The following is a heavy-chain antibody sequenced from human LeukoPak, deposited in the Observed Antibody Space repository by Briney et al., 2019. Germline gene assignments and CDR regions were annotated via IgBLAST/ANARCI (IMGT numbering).Heavy chain of an antibody. V-gene: IGHV1-2*02. J-gene: IGHJ4*02. CDR2: INPYSGDT. CDR1: GYTFTAYY. CDR3: SRGRWSSSAFPIDY. D-gene: IGHD6-6*01. Sequence: ASVEVSCKASGYTFTAYYIHWVRQAPGQGLEWMGWINPYSGDTNYAQKFQGRVTMTRDTSISTAYMEVSRLRSDDTAVYYCSRGRWSSSAFPIDYWGQGTLVTVSS.